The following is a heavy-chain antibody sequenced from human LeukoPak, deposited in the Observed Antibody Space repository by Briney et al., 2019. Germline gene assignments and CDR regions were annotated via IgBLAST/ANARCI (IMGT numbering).Heavy chain of an antibody. CDR1: GYTFTSYG. Sequence: ASVKVSCKASGYTFTSYGISWVRQAPGQGLEWMGWISAYNGNTNYAQKLQGRVTMTTDTSTSTAYMELRSLRSDDTAVYYCARWDNGDYEGGIAYYFDYWGQGTLVTVSS. D-gene: IGHD4-17*01. J-gene: IGHJ4*02. CDR2: ISAYNGNT. V-gene: IGHV1-18*01. CDR3: ARWDNGDYEGGIAYYFDY.